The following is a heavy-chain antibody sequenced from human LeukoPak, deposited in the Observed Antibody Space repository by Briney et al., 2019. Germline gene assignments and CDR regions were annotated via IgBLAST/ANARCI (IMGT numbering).Heavy chain of an antibody. D-gene: IGHD6-19*01. V-gene: IGHV4-59*01. Sequence: SETLSLTCTVSGGSISSYYWSWIRQPAGKGLEWIGYIYYSGSTNYNPSLKSRVTISVDTSKNQFSLKLSSVTAADTAVYYCASGLTVAGTFDIWGQGTMVTVSS. CDR2: IYYSGST. CDR1: GGSISSYY. CDR3: ASGLTVAGTFDI. J-gene: IGHJ3*02.